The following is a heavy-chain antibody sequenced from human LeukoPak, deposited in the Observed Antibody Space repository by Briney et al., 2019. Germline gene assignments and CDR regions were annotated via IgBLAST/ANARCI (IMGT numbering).Heavy chain of an antibody. CDR1: GFTFSSYA. CDR3: AKGTYDFWSGYYITGWDY. CDR2: ISGSGGST. J-gene: IGHJ4*02. Sequence: GGSLRLSCAASGFTFSSYAMSWVRQAPGKGLEWVSAISGSGGSTYHADSVKGRFTISRDNSKNTLYLQMNSLRAEDTAVYYCAKGTYDFWSGYYITGWDYWGQGTLVTVSS. V-gene: IGHV3-23*01. D-gene: IGHD3-3*01.